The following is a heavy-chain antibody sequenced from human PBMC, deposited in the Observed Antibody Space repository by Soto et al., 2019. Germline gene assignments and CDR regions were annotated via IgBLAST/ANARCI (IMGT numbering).Heavy chain of an antibody. CDR1: GYTFTSYG. V-gene: IGHV1-18*01. Sequence: GASVKVSCKASGYTFTSYGISWVRQAPGQGLEWMGWISAYNGNTNYAQKLQGRVTMTTDTSTSTAYMELRSLRSDDTAVYYCARDLRDSGYDRYDAFDIWGQGTMVTVSS. CDR3: ARDLRDSGYDRYDAFDI. J-gene: IGHJ3*02. CDR2: ISAYNGNT. D-gene: IGHD5-12*01.